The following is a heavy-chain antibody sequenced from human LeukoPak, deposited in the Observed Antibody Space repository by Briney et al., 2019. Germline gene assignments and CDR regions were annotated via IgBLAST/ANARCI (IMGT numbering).Heavy chain of an antibody. CDR1: GYTFTSYG. Sequence: AAVKVSCKASGYTFTSYGISWVRQSPGQGLEWMGWISAYNGNTNHAQKLQGRVTMTTDTSTSTAYMELRSLRSDDTAVYYCARDQAVRLLWFGELSPWFDPWGQGTLVTVSS. CDR3: ARDQAVRLLWFGELSPWFDP. J-gene: IGHJ5*02. D-gene: IGHD3-10*01. CDR2: ISAYNGNT. V-gene: IGHV1-18*01.